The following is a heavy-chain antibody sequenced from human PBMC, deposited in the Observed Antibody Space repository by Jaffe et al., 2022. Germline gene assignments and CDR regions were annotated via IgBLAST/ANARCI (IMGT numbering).Heavy chain of an antibody. CDR3: ARVYDSSGYYYRPTYYYYYYYMDV. Sequence: EVQLVESGGGLVQPGGSLRLSCAASGFTFSSYWMSWVRQAPGKGLEWVANIKQDGSEKYYVDSVKGRFTISRDNAKNSLYLQMNSLRAEDTAVYYCARVYDSSGYYYRPTYYYYYYYMDVWGKGTTVTVSS. CDR1: GFTFSSYW. D-gene: IGHD3-22*01. V-gene: IGHV3-7*05. CDR2: IKQDGSEK. J-gene: IGHJ6*03.